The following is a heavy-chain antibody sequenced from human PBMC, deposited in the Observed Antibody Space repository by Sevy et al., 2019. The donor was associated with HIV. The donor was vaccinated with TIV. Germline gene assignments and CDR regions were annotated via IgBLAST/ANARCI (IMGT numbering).Heavy chain of an antibody. CDR3: ARRAYGSSHDFDY. D-gene: IGHD6-13*01. V-gene: IGHV4-39*02. CDR2: IYYRGNT. J-gene: IGHJ4*02. CDR1: GDSITSSSYY. Sequence: SETLSLTCSVSGDSITSSSYYWGWIRQPPGKGLEWIGIIYYRGNTYYNPSLKSRVTIFVDTSKNHFSLKLTSVTAADTAFYYCARRAYGSSHDFDYWGQGTLVTVSS.